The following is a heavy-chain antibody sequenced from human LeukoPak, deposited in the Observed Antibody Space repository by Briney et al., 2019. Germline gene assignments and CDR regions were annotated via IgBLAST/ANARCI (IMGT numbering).Heavy chain of an antibody. Sequence: ASVKVSCKASGYTFTSYDINWVRQATGQGLEWMGWMNPNSGNTGYAQKFQGRVTMTRNTSISTAYMELSSLRSEDTAVYYCVRTVILYYYYYMDVWGKGTTVTVSS. CDR3: VRTVILYYYYYMDV. D-gene: IGHD2-21*01. CDR2: MNPNSGNT. V-gene: IGHV1-8*01. J-gene: IGHJ6*03. CDR1: GYTFTSYD.